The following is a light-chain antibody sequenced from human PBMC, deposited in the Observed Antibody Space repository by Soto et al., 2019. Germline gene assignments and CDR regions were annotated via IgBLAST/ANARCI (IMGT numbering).Light chain of an antibody. CDR1: SSDVGAYNY. V-gene: IGLV2-8*01. CDR2: EVN. CDR3: TSHAGTINFPYI. J-gene: IGLJ1*01. Sequence: QSALTQPPSASGSPGQSVTISCTGNSSDVGAYNYVSWYQHHPGKAPKLMVYEVNKRPSGVPDRFSGSKSGNTASLTVSGIQSEDEADYYCTSHAGTINFPYIFGTGTKLTVL.